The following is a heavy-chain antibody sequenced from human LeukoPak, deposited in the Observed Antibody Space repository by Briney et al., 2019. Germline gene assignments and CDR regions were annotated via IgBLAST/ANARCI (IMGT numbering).Heavy chain of an antibody. Sequence: PGGSLRLSCAASGFTFGSYAMSWVRQAPGKGLEWVSVIYSGGSTHYADSVKGRFTISRDNSKNTLYLQMNNLRAEDTAVYFCARDLRDSRGSYGSDYWGQGTLVTVSS. D-gene: IGHD1-26*01. V-gene: IGHV3-23*03. CDR3: ARDLRDSRGSYGSDY. CDR1: GFTFGSYA. J-gene: IGHJ4*02. CDR2: IYSGGST.